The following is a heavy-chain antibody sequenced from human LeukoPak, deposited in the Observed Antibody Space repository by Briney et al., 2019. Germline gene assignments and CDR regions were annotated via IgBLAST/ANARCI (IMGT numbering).Heavy chain of an antibody. CDR3: TTANSYYYDSSGFDY. CDR1: GFTFSSYW. CDR2: IKSKTDGGTT. V-gene: IGHV3-15*01. J-gene: IGHJ4*02. D-gene: IGHD3-22*01. Sequence: GGSLRLSCAASGFTFSSYWMSWVRQAPGKGLEWVGRIKSKTDGGTTDYAAPVKGGFTISRDDSKNTLYLQMNSLKTEDTAVYYCTTANSYYYDSSGFDYWGQGTLVTVSS.